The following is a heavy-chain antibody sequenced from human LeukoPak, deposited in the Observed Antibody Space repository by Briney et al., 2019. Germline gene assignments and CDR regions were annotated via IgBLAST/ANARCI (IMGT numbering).Heavy chain of an antibody. CDR2: IHYSGRT. Sequence: PSETLSLTCTVSGGSISSGGYYWSWIRQHPGKGLKCIGYIHYSGRTYYNPSLKSRVTISVDTSKNQFSLKLSSVNAADTAVYYCARSNSGSNFDYWGQGTLVTVSS. CDR1: GGSISSGGYY. V-gene: IGHV4-31*03. CDR3: ARSNSGSNFDY. J-gene: IGHJ4*02. D-gene: IGHD5-12*01.